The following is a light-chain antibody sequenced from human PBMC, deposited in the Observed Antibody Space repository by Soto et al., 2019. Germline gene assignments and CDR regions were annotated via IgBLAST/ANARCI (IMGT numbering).Light chain of an antibody. Sequence: DIQMTQSPSTLSASVGDRVTITCRASQSISSWLDWYQQKPGKAPKLLIYDASSLESGVPSRFSGSGSGTDFTLTNSSLQPDDFATYYCQQYNSMPTFGGGTKVEIK. J-gene: IGKJ4*01. CDR1: QSISSW. V-gene: IGKV1-5*01. CDR3: QQYNSMPT. CDR2: DAS.